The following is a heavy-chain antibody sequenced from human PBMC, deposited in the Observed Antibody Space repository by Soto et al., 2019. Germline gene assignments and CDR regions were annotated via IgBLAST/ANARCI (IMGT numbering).Heavy chain of an antibody. Sequence: QVQLQESGPGLVKPLQTLSLTCTVSGGSFSSGSYCWSWIRQHPGKGLEWIGYIYYSGSTYYNPSLKSRVTMSADTSKNQFSLKLSSVTAADTAVYYCAVAVTTVTTYDYWGQGTLVTVSS. CDR2: IYYSGST. J-gene: IGHJ4*02. CDR3: AVAVTTVTTYDY. D-gene: IGHD4-17*01. CDR1: GGSFSSGSYC. V-gene: IGHV4-31*03.